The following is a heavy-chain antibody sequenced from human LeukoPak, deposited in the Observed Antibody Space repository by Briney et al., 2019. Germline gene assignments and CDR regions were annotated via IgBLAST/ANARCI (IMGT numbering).Heavy chain of an antibody. V-gene: IGHV3-48*01. CDR3: ARVLRYCSGGNCYSGGLGYMDV. CDR1: GFTFSNAW. D-gene: IGHD2-15*01. J-gene: IGHJ6*03. Sequence: GGSLRLSCAASGFTFSNAWMSWVRQAPGKGLQWISYIDSRSRTIYYADSVKGRFTISRDNAKNSLFLQMNSLRAEDTAVYYCARVLRYCSGGNCYSGGLGYMDVWGKGTTVTISS. CDR2: IDSRSRTI.